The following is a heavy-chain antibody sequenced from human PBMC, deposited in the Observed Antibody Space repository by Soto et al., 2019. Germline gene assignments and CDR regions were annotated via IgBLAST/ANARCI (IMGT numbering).Heavy chain of an antibody. V-gene: IGHV3-23*05. Sequence: GGSLRLSCAASGFDFSSYAMSWARQAPGKGLEWVSGISGSGIDVYYADSVRGRFTISRDNSKNTIYLQVNSLRVEDTAMYYCAFGTRGVVDTYYHYWGRGTMVTVSS. J-gene: IGHJ4*02. CDR3: AFGTRGVVDTYYHY. D-gene: IGHD3-10*01. CDR1: GFDFSSYA. CDR2: ISGSGIDV.